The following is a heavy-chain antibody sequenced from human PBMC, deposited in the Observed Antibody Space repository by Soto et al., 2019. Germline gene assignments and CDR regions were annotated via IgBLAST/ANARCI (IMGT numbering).Heavy chain of an antibody. D-gene: IGHD2-2*02. J-gene: IGHJ5*02. V-gene: IGHV1-69*12. CDR2: IIPIFGTA. CDR1: GGTFSSYA. Sequence: QVQLVQSGAEVKKPGSSVKVSCKASGGTFSSYAISWVRQAPGQGLEWMGGIIPIFGTANYAQKFQGRVTITADESTSTAYMELSSLRSEDTAVYYCAREVRAGDIVLVPAAINWFDPWGQGTLVTVSS. CDR3: AREVRAGDIVLVPAAINWFDP.